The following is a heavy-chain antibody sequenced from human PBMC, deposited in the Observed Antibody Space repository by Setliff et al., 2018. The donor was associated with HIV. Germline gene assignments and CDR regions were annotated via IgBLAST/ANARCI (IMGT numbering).Heavy chain of an antibody. CDR3: ARDFVAALYY. CDR1: GFTFSSYE. V-gene: IGHV3-48*03. J-gene: IGHJ4*02. Sequence: GGSLRLSCAASGFTFSSYEMNWVRQAPGKGLEWVSYISSSGSTIYYADSVKGRFTISRDNAKNSLYLHMNSLRAEDTAVYYCARDFVAALYYWGQGTLVTVSS. CDR2: ISSSGSTI. D-gene: IGHD6-13*01.